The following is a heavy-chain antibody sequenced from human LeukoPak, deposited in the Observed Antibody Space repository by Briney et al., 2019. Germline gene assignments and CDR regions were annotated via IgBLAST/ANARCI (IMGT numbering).Heavy chain of an antibody. CDR2: IYYSGST. D-gene: IGHD3-10*01. Sequence: SETLSLTCTVSGGSISSHYWSWIRQPPGKGLEWIGCIYYSGSTNYNPSLKSRVTISVDTSKNQFSLKLSSVTAADTAVYYCARDGGPYGKPIDYWGQGTLVTVSS. V-gene: IGHV4-59*11. J-gene: IGHJ4*02. CDR3: ARDGGPYGKPIDY. CDR1: GGSISSHY.